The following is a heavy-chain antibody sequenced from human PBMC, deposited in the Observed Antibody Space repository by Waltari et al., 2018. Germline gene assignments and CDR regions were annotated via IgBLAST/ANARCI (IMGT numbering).Heavy chain of an antibody. J-gene: IGHJ3*02. CDR1: GYTLTELS. Sequence: QVQLVQSGAEVKKPGASVKVSCKVSGYTLTELSMHWVRQAPGKGLEWMGGFDPEEGETIYAQKFQGRVAMTEDTSTDTAYMELSSLRSEDTAVYYCARMMVVAARSFDAFDIWGQGTMVTVSS. V-gene: IGHV1-24*01. D-gene: IGHD3-22*01. CDR2: FDPEEGET. CDR3: ARMMVVAARSFDAFDI.